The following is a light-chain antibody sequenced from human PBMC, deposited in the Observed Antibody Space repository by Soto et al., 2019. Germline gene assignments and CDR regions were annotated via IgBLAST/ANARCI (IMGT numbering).Light chain of an antibody. Sequence: EVMMRQSPVTLSVAPGERVTLSCRASQRVSSNLAWYQQRPGQAPRLLISGTSTRATDIPDRFSGSGSGTEFTLTIGSLQSEDFGVYYCQQYNKWPSTFGQGTRLEI. CDR1: QRVSSN. J-gene: IGKJ5*01. CDR2: GTS. CDR3: QQYNKWPST. V-gene: IGKV3D-15*01.